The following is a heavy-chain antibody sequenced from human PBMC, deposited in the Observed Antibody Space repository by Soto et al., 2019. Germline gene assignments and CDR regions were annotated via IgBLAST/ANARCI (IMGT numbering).Heavy chain of an antibody. V-gene: IGHV3-30*18. D-gene: IGHD3-9*01. Sequence: QVQLVESGGGVVQPGRSLRLSCAASGFTFSSYGMHWVSQAPGKGLEWVAVISYDGSNKYYADSVKGRFTISRDNSKNTLYLQMNSLRAEDTAVYYCAKETDHYAILTGYLDYWGQGTLVTVSS. CDR1: GFTFSSYG. CDR3: AKETDHYAILTGYLDY. J-gene: IGHJ4*02. CDR2: ISYDGSNK.